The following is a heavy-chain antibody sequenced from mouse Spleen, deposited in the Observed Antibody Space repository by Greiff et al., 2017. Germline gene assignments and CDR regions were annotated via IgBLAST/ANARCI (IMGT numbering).Heavy chain of an antibody. CDR2: IDPETGGT. D-gene: IGHD2-4*01. CDR3: TRRGLRPSFDV. J-gene: IGHJ1*01. Sequence: QVQLKESGAELVRPGASVTLSCKASGYTFTDYEMHWVKQTPVHGLEWIGAIDPETGGTAYNQKFKGKAILTADKSSSTAYMELRSLTSEDSAVYYCTRRGLRPSFDVWGAGTTVTVSS. CDR1: GYTFTDYE. V-gene: IGHV1-15*01.